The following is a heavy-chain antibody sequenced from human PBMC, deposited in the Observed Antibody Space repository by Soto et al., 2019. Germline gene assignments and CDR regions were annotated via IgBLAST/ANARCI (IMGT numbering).Heavy chain of an antibody. CDR1: DGSISDYF. V-gene: IGHV4-59*01. D-gene: IGHD1-7*01. CDR2: IYYSGST. Sequence: SGNVSLTCTVYDGSISDYFWTWVGQPSGKRLEWIGYIYYSGSTNYNPSLKSRVTISVDTSKNQFSLKLSSVTAADTAMYYCEGADTGGNSTYYFDFWGHRKVVT. J-gene: IGHJ4*01. CDR3: EGADTGGNSTYYFDF.